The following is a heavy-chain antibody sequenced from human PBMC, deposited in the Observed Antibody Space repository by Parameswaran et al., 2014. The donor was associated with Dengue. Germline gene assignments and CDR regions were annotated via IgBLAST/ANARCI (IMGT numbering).Heavy chain of an antibody. V-gene: IGHV3-30*03. Sequence: MPGVRQAPGKGLEWVAVISYDGSKKYYGDSVKGRFTISRDNSKNTLYVQINSLRTEDTAVYYCAAFRCSGGNCDGFEIWGQGTMVTVSS. CDR2: ISYDGSKK. CDR3: AAFRCSGGNCDGFEI. J-gene: IGHJ3*02. D-gene: IGHD2-15*01.